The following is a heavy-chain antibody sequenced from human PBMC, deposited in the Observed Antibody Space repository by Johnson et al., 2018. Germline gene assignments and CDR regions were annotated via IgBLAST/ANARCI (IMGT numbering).Heavy chain of an antibody. CDR2: INPSGGPT. D-gene: IGHD6-19*01. CDR3: ARAVSDWYGFDD. J-gene: IGHJ5*02. CDR1: GYTFTYYF. Sequence: VQLLESGAEVREPGASVKLSCKTSGYTFTYYFVHWVRQAPGQGLEWMGIINPSGGPTSYAQKFQGRVTMTRDTSTSTVYMDCGILKSEDTAVDYGARAVSDWYGFDDWGQGTLVTVSS. V-gene: IGHV1-46*01.